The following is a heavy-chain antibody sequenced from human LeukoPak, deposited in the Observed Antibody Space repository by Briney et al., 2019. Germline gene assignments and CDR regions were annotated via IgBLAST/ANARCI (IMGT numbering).Heavy chain of an antibody. CDR2: INPNSGGT. J-gene: IGHJ3*02. V-gene: IGHV1-2*02. D-gene: IGHD1-26*01. CDR1: GYTFTGYY. CDR3: ATLPIVGATNYAFDM. Sequence: ASVKVSXKASGYTFTGYYMHWVRQAPGQGLEWMGWINPNSGGTKYAQKFQGRVTMSRDTSISTAYMELSRLRSDDTAVYYCATLPIVGATNYAFDMWGQGTMVTVSS.